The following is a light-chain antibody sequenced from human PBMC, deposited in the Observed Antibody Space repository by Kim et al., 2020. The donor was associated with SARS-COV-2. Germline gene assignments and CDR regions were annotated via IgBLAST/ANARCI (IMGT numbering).Light chain of an antibody. CDR1: QSISSW. V-gene: IGKV1-5*03. CDR3: QQYSDWSSWT. CDR2: KAS. J-gene: IGKJ1*01. Sequence: GDRVTITCRASQSISSWLAWYHQKPGEVPKLLIYKASYLQSGVPSRFSGSESGTEFTLTISSLQPDDFGTYYCQQYSDWSSWTFGQGTKV.